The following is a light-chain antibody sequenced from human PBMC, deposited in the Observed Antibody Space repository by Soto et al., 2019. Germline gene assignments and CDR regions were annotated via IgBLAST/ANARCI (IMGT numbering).Light chain of an antibody. V-gene: IGKV3-20*01. J-gene: IGKJ1*01. Sequence: LDLPPSPGTLSLSPGSGAPISCRASQSVRYNYLAWYKQKPGQAPRLLIYGVSTRATGIPDRFSGSGSGTDFNLTISSLDPEDVAVYYCQKYGTSPRTGGQGNKVDIK. CDR1: QSVRYNY. CDR2: GVS. CDR3: QKYGTSPRT.